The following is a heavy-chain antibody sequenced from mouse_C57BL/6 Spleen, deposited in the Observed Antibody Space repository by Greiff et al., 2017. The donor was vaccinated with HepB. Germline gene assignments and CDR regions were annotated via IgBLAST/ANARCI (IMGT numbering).Heavy chain of an antibody. CDR2: LDPSDSYT. CDR1: GYTFTSYW. CDR3: ARREASSGYEDY. Sequence: QVQLQQPGAELVMPGASVKLSCKASGYTFTSYWMHWVKQRPGQGLEWIGELDPSDSYTNYNQKFKGKSTLTVDKSSSTAYMQLSSLTSVDSAVYYCARREASSGYEDYWGQGTSVTVSS. V-gene: IGHV1-69*01. J-gene: IGHJ4*01. D-gene: IGHD3-2*02.